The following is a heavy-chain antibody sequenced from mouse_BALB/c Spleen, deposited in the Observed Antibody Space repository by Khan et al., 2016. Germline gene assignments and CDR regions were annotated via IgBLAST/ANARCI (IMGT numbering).Heavy chain of an antibody. D-gene: IGHD2-14*01. CDR1: GYSFTNYY. CDR3: ARHYMYSWFTY. J-gene: IGHJ3*01. V-gene: IGHV1S56*01. CDR2: IYPGNMNT. Sequence: QVQLQQSGPELVKPGASVRISCKASGYSFTNYYIHWVKQRPGQGLEWIGWIYPGNMNTKYNEKFKVKATLTADKSSITAYMQLNSLASEDSAVYFCARHYMYSWFTYWGQGTLVTVSA.